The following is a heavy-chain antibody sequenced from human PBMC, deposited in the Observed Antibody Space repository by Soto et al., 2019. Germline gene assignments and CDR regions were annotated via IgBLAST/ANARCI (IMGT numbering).Heavy chain of an antibody. CDR1: GFSLSTTGVG. V-gene: IGHV2-5*02. CDR2: LYWDDYK. J-gene: IGHJ4*02. D-gene: IGHD4-17*01. Sequence: QITLKESGPTLAKPTQTLTLTCTFSGFSLSTTGVGVGWIRQPPGKALDWIALLYWDDYKRYTPALKRRLTNTQATSQNQVVITMTNMNPTATPTYYHVHATPVTTEGDYRGQGTLLTASS. CDR3: VHATPVTTEGDY.